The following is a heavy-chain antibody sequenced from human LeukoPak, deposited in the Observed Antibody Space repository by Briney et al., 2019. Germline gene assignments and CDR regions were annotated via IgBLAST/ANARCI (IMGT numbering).Heavy chain of an antibody. J-gene: IGHJ1*01. Sequence: GASVKVSCKASGGTFSSYAISWVRQAPGQGLEWMGGIIPIFGTANYAQKFQGRVTITTDESTSTAYMELSSLRSEDTAVYYCAIPAFRAAPGYFQHWGQGTLVTVSS. D-gene: IGHD3-3*02. CDR1: GGTFSSYA. CDR3: AIPAFRAAPGYFQH. CDR2: IIPIFGTA. V-gene: IGHV1-69*05.